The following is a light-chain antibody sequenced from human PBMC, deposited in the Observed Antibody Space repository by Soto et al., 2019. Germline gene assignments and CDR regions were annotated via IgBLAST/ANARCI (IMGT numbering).Light chain of an antibody. CDR3: QQYNSYPLT. J-gene: IGKJ1*01. CDR2: DAS. V-gene: IGKV1-5*01. Sequence: DIQMTQSPSTLSASVGDRVTITCRASQSISSWLAWYQQKPGKAPKLLIYDASSLESGVPSRFSGSGSGTEFTLTISSLQPDDFSTYYCQQYNSYPLTFGQGTKVEIK. CDR1: QSISSW.